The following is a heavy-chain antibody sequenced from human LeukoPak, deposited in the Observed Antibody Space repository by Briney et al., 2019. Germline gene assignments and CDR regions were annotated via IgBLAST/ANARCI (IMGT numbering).Heavy chain of an antibody. CDR2: ISGGETT. Sequence: GGSLRLSCAASGFTFNNYAMNWVRQAPGEGLEWVSSISGGETTYYADSAKGRFTISRDNSQNTLYLQMNSLRAEDTAVYYCARDYADYVGYFFFDYWGQGTLVTVSS. V-gene: IGHV3-23*01. J-gene: IGHJ4*02. D-gene: IGHD4-17*01. CDR3: ARDYADYVGYFFFDY. CDR1: GFTFNNYA.